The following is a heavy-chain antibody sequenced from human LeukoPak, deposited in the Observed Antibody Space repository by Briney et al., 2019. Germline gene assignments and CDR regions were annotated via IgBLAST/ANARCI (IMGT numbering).Heavy chain of an antibody. CDR1: GGSISSGGYS. V-gene: IGHV4-30-2*01. D-gene: IGHD4-23*01. CDR2: IYHSGST. Sequence: SQTLSLTCAASGGSISSGGYSWSWIRQPPGKGLEWIGYIYHSGSTYYNPSLKSRVTISVDRSKNQFSLKLSSVTAADTAVYYCARGRKDGGNPADYWGQGTLVTVSS. J-gene: IGHJ4*02. CDR3: ARGRKDGGNPADY.